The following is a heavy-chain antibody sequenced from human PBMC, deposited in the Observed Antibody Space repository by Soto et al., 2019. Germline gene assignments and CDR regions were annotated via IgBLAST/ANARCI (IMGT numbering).Heavy chain of an antibody. CDR1: GFTFSNYA. D-gene: IGHD3-16*01. V-gene: IGHV3-23*01. CDR3: AFPARNYVSGVFHY. CDR2: ISGRGDKT. J-gene: IGHJ4*02. Sequence: EVQLLESGGGLIQPGGSLRLSCAASGFTFSNYAMTWVRQAPGKGLEWVSAISGRGDKTYYADSVKGRFTISGDNSKNTFLLQINSLRVEDTAIYYCAFPARNYVSGVFHYWGQGTLVSVSS.